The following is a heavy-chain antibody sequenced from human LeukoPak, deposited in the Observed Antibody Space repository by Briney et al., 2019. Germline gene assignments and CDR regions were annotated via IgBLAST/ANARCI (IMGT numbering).Heavy chain of an antibody. CDR1: GYIFTDYY. J-gene: IGHJ5*02. CDR3: AGLVVVVAATPRGWFDP. CDR2: ISPNSGGT. D-gene: IGHD2-15*01. V-gene: IGHV1-2*02. Sequence: ASVKVSCKASGYIFTDYYIHWVRQAPGQGLEWMGWISPNSGGTNYAQKFQGRVTMTRDTSISTAYMELSRLTSHDMAIYYCAGLVVVVAATPRGWFDPWGQGTLVTVSS.